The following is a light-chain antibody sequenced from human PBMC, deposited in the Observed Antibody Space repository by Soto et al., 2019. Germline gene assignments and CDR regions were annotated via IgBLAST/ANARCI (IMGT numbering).Light chain of an antibody. CDR1: QTISSW. J-gene: IGKJ1*01. CDR2: KAS. V-gene: IGKV1-5*03. Sequence: IQMSQSPSTVSGSVGDRVTITCRASQTISSWLAWYQQKPGKAPKLLIYKASTLKSGVPSRFNGSGSGTEFTLTISSLQPDDFATYYCQQYNSYPWTFGQGTKVDIK. CDR3: QQYNSYPWT.